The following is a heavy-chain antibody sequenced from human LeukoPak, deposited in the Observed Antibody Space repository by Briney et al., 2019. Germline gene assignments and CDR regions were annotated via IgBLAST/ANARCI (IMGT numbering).Heavy chain of an antibody. V-gene: IGHV1-69*04. Sequence: GASVTVSCKASGGTFSSYAISWVRQAPGQGREWMGRNISILGIAHYAQKFQGRVTIPADKYTNTASMAVSGLSDGGRVGHFFSRRPGDSPLNCDYWGQGTLVTVSS. CDR2: NISILGIA. D-gene: IGHD4-17*01. J-gene: IGHJ4*02. CDR1: GGTFSSYA. CDR3: SRRPGDSPLNCDY.